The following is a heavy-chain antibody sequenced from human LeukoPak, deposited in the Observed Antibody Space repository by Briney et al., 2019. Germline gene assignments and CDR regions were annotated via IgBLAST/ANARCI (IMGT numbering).Heavy chain of an antibody. CDR3: AKDSPQQTHDYGDYGEDYFDY. D-gene: IGHD4-17*01. CDR2: ISGSGGST. CDR1: GFTFSSYA. V-gene: IGHV3-23*01. J-gene: IGHJ4*02. Sequence: PGGSLRLSCAASGFTFSSYAMSWVRQAPGKGLEWVSAISGSGGSTYYADSVKGRFTISRDNSKNTLYPQMNSLRAEDTAVYYCAKDSPQQTHDYGDYGEDYFDYWGQGTLVTVSS.